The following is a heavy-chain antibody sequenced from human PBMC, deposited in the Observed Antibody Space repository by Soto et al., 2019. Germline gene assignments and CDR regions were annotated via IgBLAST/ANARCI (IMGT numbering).Heavy chain of an antibody. V-gene: IGHV2-5*02. CDR3: AHRVLRTVFGLVTTTAIYFDF. CDR2: IYWDDDK. J-gene: IGHJ4*02. CDR1: GFSLTTSGVG. D-gene: IGHD3-3*01. Sequence: ITLNESGPTQVKPRQTLTLTCTFSGFSLTTSGVGVGWIRQSPGKAPEWLALIYWDDDKRYSPSLKSRLTITKDTSKTRVVLTMADLDPADTATYSCAHRVLRTVFGLVTTTAIYFDFWGQGTPVAVSS.